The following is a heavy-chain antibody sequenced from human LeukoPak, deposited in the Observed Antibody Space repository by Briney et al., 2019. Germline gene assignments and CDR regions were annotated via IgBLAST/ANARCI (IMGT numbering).Heavy chain of an antibody. CDR3: ARAKYYDSRGYSVREAYDI. CDR1: GFTFSSYT. V-gene: IGHV3-30*04. D-gene: IGHD3-22*01. Sequence: PGRSLRLSCTASGFTFSSYTMHWVRRAPGKGLEWVAVISHDGNIKYHADSMKDRFTISRDNSRNTLYLQMNNLRPEDTAVYSCARAKYYDSRGYSVREAYDIWGQGTMVTVS. CDR2: ISHDGNIK. J-gene: IGHJ3*02.